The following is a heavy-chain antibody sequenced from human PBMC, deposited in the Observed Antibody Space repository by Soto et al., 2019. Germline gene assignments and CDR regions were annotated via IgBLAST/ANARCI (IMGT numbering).Heavy chain of an antibody. CDR3: ALIFYGSGSFSYYYYGMDV. CDR1: GYSFTTHW. J-gene: IGHJ6*02. Sequence: GESLKISCKGSGYSFTTHWIGWVRQMPGKGLEWMGIIYPGDSDTRYSPSFQGQVTISADKSISTAYLQWSSLKASDTAMYYCALIFYGSGSFSYYYYGMDVWGQGTTVTVSS. CDR2: IYPGDSDT. D-gene: IGHD3-10*01. V-gene: IGHV5-51*01.